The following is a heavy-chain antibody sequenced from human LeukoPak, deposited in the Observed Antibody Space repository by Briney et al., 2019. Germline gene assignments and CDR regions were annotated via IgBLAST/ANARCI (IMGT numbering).Heavy chain of an antibody. CDR3: AKIPGGNFYYFDY. J-gene: IGHJ4*02. CDR1: GFTFSSYA. CDR2: ISYDGSNK. D-gene: IGHD4-23*01. V-gene: IGHV3-30-3*02. Sequence: GGSLRLSCAASGFTFSSYAMHWVRQAPGKGLEWVAVISYDGSNKYYADSVKGRFTISRDNSKNTLYLQMNSLRAEDTAVYYCAKIPGGNFYYFDYWGQGTLVTVSS.